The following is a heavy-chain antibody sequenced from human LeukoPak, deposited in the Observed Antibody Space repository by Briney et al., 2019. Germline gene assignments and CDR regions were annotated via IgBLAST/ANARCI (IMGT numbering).Heavy chain of an antibody. J-gene: IGHJ4*02. Sequence: PGGSLRLSCAASGFTFDDYAMHWVRQAPGKGLEWVSLISWDGGSTYYADSVKGRFTISRDNSKNSLYLQMNSLRAEDTALYYCAKDTDYYGSGTIDYWGQGTLVTVSS. D-gene: IGHD3-10*01. CDR2: ISWDGGST. V-gene: IGHV3-43D*03. CDR1: GFTFDDYA. CDR3: AKDTDYYGSGTIDY.